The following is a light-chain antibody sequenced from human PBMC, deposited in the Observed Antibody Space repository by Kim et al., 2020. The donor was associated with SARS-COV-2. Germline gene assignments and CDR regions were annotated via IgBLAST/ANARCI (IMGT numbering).Light chain of an antibody. Sequence: DIPTTDSPSNLHASVVDRVTITCRASQDINTWLAWYHKKPGKAPKLLIYTASTLQSGVPSRFSDSGSGTEFTLTVTSLQPDDLATSYCQKYDHFHPPLGARTK. J-gene: IGKJ4*01. V-gene: IGKV1-5*03. CDR1: QDINTW. CDR2: TAS. CDR3: QKYDHFHPP.